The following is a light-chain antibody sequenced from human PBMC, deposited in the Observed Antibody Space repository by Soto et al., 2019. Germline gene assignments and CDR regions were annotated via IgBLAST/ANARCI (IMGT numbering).Light chain of an antibody. CDR1: QSLSSN. V-gene: IGKV3-15*01. CDR2: AAS. CDR3: QKYHIWPPWT. J-gene: IGKJ1*01. Sequence: EIVITQSPATLSVSPGERATLSCRASQSLSSNLAWYQQKPGQAPRLLIYAASTRATGIPARFSGSGSGTEFTLTISRLQSEDFAVYYCQKYHIWPPWTVGQGTKVDI.